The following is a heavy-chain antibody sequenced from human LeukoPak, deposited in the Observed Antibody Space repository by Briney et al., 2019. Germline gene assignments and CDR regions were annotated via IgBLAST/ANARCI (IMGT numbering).Heavy chain of an antibody. CDR1: GGSISSSTYY. D-gene: IGHD6-13*01. CDR3: ARLIAAAGRGIDH. Sequence: SETLSLTCTVSGGSISSSTYYWGWIRQPPGKGLEWIGSIYYSGSTYYNPSLKSPVTISVDTSMNQFSLKLTSVTAADTAVYYCARLIAAAGRGIDHWGQGTLVTVSS. CDR2: IYYSGST. J-gene: IGHJ4*02. V-gene: IGHV4-39*01.